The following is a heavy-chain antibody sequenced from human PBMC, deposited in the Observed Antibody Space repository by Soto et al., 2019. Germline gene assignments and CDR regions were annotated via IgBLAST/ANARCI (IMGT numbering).Heavy chain of an antibody. CDR1: GFTFSSYG. CDR2: ITSASDYI. J-gene: IGHJ3*02. CDR3: ARVGTGSSTPLDI. V-gene: IGHV3-21*01. Sequence: GGSLRLSCAASGFTFSSYGMNWVRQAPGKGLEWVSSITSASDYIFYADSVKGRFTISRDNANNSLYLQMNSLRAEDTAVYYCARVGTGSSTPLDIWGQGTMVTVSS. D-gene: IGHD3-9*01.